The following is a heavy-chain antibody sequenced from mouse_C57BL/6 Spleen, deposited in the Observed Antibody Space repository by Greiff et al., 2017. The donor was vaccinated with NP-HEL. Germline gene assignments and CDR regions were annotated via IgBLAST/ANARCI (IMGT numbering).Heavy chain of an antibody. CDR3: ASGRTMITDWFAY. J-gene: IGHJ3*01. Sequence: EVMLVESGGDLVKPGGSLKLSCAASGFTFSSYGMSWVRQTPDKRLEWVATISSGGSYTYYPDSVKGRFTISRDNAKNTLYLQMSSLKSEDTAMYYCASGRTMITDWFAYWGQGTLVTVSA. D-gene: IGHD2-4*01. V-gene: IGHV5-6*01. CDR1: GFTFSSYG. CDR2: ISSGGSYT.